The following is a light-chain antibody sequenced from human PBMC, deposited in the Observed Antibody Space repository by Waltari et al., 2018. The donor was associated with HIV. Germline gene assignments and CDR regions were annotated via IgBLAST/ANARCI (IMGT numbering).Light chain of an antibody. V-gene: IGLV1-44*01. CDR3: AAWDDSLNGVV. Sequence: QSVLTQPPSASGTPGQRVTISCSGSNYNIGSKNFNWYQQLPGTAPKLLIYNNKQRPSGVPDRISGSKYGTSASLAISGLQSEDEVDYYCAAWDDSLNGVVFGGGTKLTVL. CDR2: NNK. CDR1: NYNIGSKN. J-gene: IGLJ2*01.